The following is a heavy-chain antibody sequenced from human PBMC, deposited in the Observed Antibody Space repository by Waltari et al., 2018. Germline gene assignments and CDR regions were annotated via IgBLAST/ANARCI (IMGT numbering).Heavy chain of an antibody. D-gene: IGHD4-17*01. V-gene: IGHV1-2*06. Sequence: QVQLVQSGADVKKPGALVKVSCKASGYTFTGYYMPWVRQAPGQGLEWMGRINPNSGGTNYAQKFQGRVTMTRDTSISTAYMELSRLRSDDTAAYYCARAAYGDYTWFDPWGQGTLVTVSS. CDR1: GYTFTGYY. J-gene: IGHJ5*02. CDR2: INPNSGGT. CDR3: ARAAYGDYTWFDP.